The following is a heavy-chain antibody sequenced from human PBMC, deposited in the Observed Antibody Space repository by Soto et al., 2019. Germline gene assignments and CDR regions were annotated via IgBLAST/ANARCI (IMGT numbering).Heavy chain of an antibody. Sequence: QLQLQESGPGLVKPSETLSLTCTVSGGSISSSSYYWGWIRQPPGKGLEWIGSIYYSGSTYYNPSLKSRVTISVDTSKNQFSLKLSSVTAADTAVYYCARPRPRVVVVVAATAFDIWGQGTMVTVSS. D-gene: IGHD2-15*01. CDR3: ARPRPRVVVVVAATAFDI. V-gene: IGHV4-39*01. J-gene: IGHJ3*02. CDR1: GGSISSSSYY. CDR2: IYYSGST.